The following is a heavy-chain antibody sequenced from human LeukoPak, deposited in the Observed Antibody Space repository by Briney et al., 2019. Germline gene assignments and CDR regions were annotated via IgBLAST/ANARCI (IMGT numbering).Heavy chain of an antibody. Sequence: GGSLRLSCAASGFTFSDYWMHWVRQVPGKGLVWVSHINGDGSSTSYADSVKGRFTISRDNAKNTLYLQMNSLRAEDTAVYYCARGLIVAAGTDYWGQGTLVTVSS. CDR3: ARGLIVAAGTDY. J-gene: IGHJ4*02. CDR1: GFTFSDYW. V-gene: IGHV3-74*01. D-gene: IGHD6-13*01. CDR2: INGDGSST.